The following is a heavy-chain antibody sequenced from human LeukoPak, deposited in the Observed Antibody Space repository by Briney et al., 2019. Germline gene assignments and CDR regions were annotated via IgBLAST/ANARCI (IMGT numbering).Heavy chain of an antibody. CDR3: ARGYYYDSSGYYYSSSDFDY. CDR2: ISSSGSTI. V-gene: IGHV3-48*03. CDR1: GFTFSSYE. Sequence: GVSPTLSCAASGFTFSSYELNWVRQAPGKALEWVSYISSSGSTISYADSVKGRFTISRDNPKNSLYVKMNSLRAEDTTVYLCARGYYYDSSGYYYSSSDFDYWGQGTLVTVSS. J-gene: IGHJ4*02. D-gene: IGHD3-22*01.